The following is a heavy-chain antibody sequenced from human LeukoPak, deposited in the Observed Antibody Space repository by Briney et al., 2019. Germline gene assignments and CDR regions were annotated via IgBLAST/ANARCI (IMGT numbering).Heavy chain of an antibody. CDR2: TNHSGST. CDR3: ARGARRLADDY. D-gene: IGHD6-19*01. Sequence: SETLSLTCAVYGGSFSGYYWSWIRQPPGKGLEWIGETNHSGSTNYNPSLKSRVTISVDTSKSQFSLKLSSVTAADTAVYYCARGARRLADDYWGQGTLVTVSS. J-gene: IGHJ4*02. CDR1: GGSFSGYY. V-gene: IGHV4-34*01.